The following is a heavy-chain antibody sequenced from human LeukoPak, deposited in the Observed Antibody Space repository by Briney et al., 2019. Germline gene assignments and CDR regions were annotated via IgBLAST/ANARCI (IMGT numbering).Heavy chain of an antibody. CDR2: IRSKAYGGTT. J-gene: IGHJ4*02. V-gene: IGHV3-49*03. Sequence: PGGSLRLSCTASGFTFGDYAMSWFRQAPGKGLEWVGFIRSKAYGGTTEYAASVKGRFTISRDDSKSIAYLQMNSLKTEDTAVYYCTRDKVVFYYDSGVYYCDYGGQGTLVPFSS. D-gene: IGHD3-22*01. CDR1: GFTFGDYA. CDR3: TRDKVVFYYDSGVYYCDY.